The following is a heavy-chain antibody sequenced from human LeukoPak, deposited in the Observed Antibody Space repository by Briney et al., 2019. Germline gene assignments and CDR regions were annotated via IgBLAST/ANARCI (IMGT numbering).Heavy chain of an antibody. Sequence: GGSLRLSCVASGXTFDDYGMSWVRQAPGKGQEWVSGINWNGGTTTYADSVKGRFTISRDNAKNSLYLQMNSLRVEDTAFYYCARNSGANVYTYSFQYWGRGTLVTVSS. CDR2: INWNGGTT. D-gene: IGHD1-26*01. V-gene: IGHV3-20*04. CDR3: ARNSGANVYTYSFQY. J-gene: IGHJ4*02. CDR1: GXTFDDYG.